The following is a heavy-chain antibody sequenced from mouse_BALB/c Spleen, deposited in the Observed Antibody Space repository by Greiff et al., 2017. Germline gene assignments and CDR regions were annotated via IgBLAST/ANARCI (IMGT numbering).Heavy chain of an antibody. CDR2: IDPENGDT. CDR1: GFNIKDYY. CDR3: NARYARDY. D-gene: IGHD2-14*01. J-gene: IGHJ2*01. V-gene: IGHV14-4*02. Sequence: VQLQQSGAELVKPGASVKLSCTASGFNIKDYYMHWVKQRPEQGLEWIGWIDPENGDTEYAPKFQGKATMTADTSSNTAYLQLSSLTSEDTAVYYCNARYARDYWGQGTTLTVSS.